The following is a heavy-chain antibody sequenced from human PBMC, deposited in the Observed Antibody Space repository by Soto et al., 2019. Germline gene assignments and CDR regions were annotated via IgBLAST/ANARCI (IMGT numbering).Heavy chain of an antibody. J-gene: IGHJ6*02. Sequence: GGSLRLSCEASGFSFSTYSMHWVRQAPGKGLEWVSSIGRRSDIYYADSVKGRFTISRGNAKNSVSLQMNSLRDEDTAVYYCAREETAWPLAYGLDVWGQGTTVTVSS. CDR1: GFSFSTYS. CDR3: AREETAWPLAYGLDV. CDR2: IGRRSDI. D-gene: IGHD2-21*02. V-gene: IGHV3-21*01.